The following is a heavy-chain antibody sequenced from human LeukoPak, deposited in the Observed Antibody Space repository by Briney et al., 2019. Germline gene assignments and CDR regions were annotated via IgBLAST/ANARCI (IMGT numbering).Heavy chain of an antibody. V-gene: IGHV3-23*01. J-gene: IGHJ5*02. CDR2: ISGSGGST. CDR1: GGTFSSYA. Sequence: SCKASGGTFSSYAMSWVRQAPGKGLEWVSAISGSGGSTYYADSVKGRFTISRDNSKNTLYLQMNSLRAEDTAVYYCAKDVVVPAASWFDPWGQGTLVTVSS. CDR3: AKDVVVPAASWFDP. D-gene: IGHD2-2*01.